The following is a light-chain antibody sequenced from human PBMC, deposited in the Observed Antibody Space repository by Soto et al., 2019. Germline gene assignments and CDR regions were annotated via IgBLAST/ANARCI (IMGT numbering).Light chain of an antibody. J-gene: IGKJ1*01. V-gene: IGKV3D-15*01. CDR3: QQYNNWPPT. CDR2: GAS. Sequence: EIVMTQSPATLSVSPGERTTLSCRASQSGSGNLARYQQKPGQAPRLLIYGASTRATGIPGRFSGSGSGTEFSLTISSLQSEDFAIYYCQQYNNWPPTFIQGTKGDI. CDR1: QSGSGN.